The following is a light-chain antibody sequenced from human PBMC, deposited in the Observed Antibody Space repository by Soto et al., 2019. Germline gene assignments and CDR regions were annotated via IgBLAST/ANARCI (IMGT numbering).Light chain of an antibody. CDR3: LLSYSGARG. J-gene: IGLJ2*01. Sequence: QSVVTQEPSLTVSPGGTVTLTCGSSTGAVTSGHYPYWFQQKPAQAPRTLIYDTTNKHSWTPARFSGSLLGGKAALTLSGAQPEDEADYYCLLSYSGARGFGGGTKLTVL. V-gene: IGLV7-46*01. CDR2: DTT. CDR1: TGAVTSGHY.